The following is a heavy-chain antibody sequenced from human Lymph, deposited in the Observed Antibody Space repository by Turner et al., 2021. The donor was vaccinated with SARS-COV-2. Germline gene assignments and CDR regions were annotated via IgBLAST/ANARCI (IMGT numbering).Heavy chain of an antibody. D-gene: IGHD3-22*01. CDR1: GFSFSRYS. V-gene: IGHV3-21*01. CDR2: SSSSSYI. J-gene: IGHJ4*02. Sequence: EVQLVESGGGLVKPGGSLRLSCAASGFSFSRYSMNWVRPAAGRRLWLFSFSSSSSYIYYADSVKGRFTISRDSAKNSLYLQMNSLRAEDTAVYYCARERYDSSGSESYYFDYWGQGTLVTVSS. CDR3: ARERYDSSGSESYYFDY.